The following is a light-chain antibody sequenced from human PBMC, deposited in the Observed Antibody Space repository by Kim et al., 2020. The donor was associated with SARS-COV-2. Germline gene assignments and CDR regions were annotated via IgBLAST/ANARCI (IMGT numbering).Light chain of an antibody. CDR1: QGISTF. CDR3: QQYHSDPPT. Sequence: DIQMTQSPSSLSASVGDRVTITCRASQGISTFLAWFQQKPGKAPKSLISAASTLQSGVPSKFSGSGSGTDFTLTISGLQPEDVATYYCQQYHSDPPTFGQGTKLEI. CDR2: AAS. J-gene: IGKJ2*01. V-gene: IGKV1-16*02.